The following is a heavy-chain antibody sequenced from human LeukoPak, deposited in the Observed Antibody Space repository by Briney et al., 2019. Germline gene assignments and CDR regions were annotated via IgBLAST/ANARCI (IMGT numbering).Heavy chain of an antibody. CDR3: AKAEAAYSCVP. D-gene: IGHD2-21*01. V-gene: IGHV3-53*01. J-gene: IGHJ1*01. CDR2: IYSGGST. Sequence: GGSLRLSCAASGFTVSSNYMSWVRQAPGKGLEWVSVIYSGGSTYYADSVKGRFTISRDNSKNTLYLQMNSLRAEDTAVYYCAKAEAAYSCVPWGQGTLVTVSS. CDR1: GFTVSSNY.